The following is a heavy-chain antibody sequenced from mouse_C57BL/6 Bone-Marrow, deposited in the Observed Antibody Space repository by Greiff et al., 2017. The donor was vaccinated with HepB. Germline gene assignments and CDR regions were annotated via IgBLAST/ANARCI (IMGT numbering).Heavy chain of an antibody. CDR1: GFSLTSYA. CDR3: ARKSKGYDGYPHWYFDV. V-gene: IGHV2-9-1*01. Sequence: VQLQESGPGLVAPSQSLSITCTVSGFSLTSYAISWVRQPPGKGLEWLGVIWTGGGTNYNSALKSRLSISKDNSKSQVFLKMNSLQTDDTARYYCARKSKGYDGYPHWYFDVWGTGTTVTVSS. CDR2: IWTGGGT. D-gene: IGHD2-3*01. J-gene: IGHJ1*03.